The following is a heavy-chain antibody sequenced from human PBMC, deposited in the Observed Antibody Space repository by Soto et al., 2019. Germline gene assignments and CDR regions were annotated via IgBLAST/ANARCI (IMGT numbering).Heavy chain of an antibody. CDR1: GFCLSPGT. D-gene: IGHD1-26*01. Sequence: GALRVFSEASGFCLSPGTMIMIRRAPGKGLEWVYSINGRGNYIYYAESVKGRFTISRDNAKNSLYLQMDSLRAEDTALYYCVREDGKVGTNSAFDYWGLGALVTVSP. CDR2: INGRGNYI. CDR3: VREDGKVGTNSAFDY. J-gene: IGHJ4*02. V-gene: IGHV3-21*01.